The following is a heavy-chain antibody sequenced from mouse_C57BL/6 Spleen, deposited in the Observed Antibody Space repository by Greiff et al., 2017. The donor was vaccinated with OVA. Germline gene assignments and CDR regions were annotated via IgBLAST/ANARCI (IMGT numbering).Heavy chain of an antibody. CDR2: FYPGSGSI. CDR1: GYTFTEYT. V-gene: IGHV1-62-2*01. J-gene: IGHJ4*01. D-gene: IGHD1-1*01. Sequence: VQLQQSGAELVKPGASVKLSCKASGYTFTEYTIHWVKQRSGQGLEWIGWFYPGSGSIKYNEKFKDKATLTADKSSSTVYMELSRLTSEDSAVYFCARHEEDYGSSYAYAMDYWGQGTSGTVSS. CDR3: ARHEEDYGSSYAYAMDY.